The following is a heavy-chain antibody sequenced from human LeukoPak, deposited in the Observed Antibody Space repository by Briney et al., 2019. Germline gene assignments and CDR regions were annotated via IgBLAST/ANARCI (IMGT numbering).Heavy chain of an antibody. CDR3: AREVLLAAAGRWFDP. CDR1: GGSISSYY. CDR2: IYYSGST. J-gene: IGHJ5*02. D-gene: IGHD6-13*01. V-gene: IGHV4-59*12. Sequence: SETLSLTCTVSGGSISSYYWSWIRQPPGKGLEWIGYIYYSGSTNYNPSLKSRVTMSVDTSKNQFSLKLSSVTAADTAVYYCAREVLLAAAGRWFDPWGQGTLVTVSS.